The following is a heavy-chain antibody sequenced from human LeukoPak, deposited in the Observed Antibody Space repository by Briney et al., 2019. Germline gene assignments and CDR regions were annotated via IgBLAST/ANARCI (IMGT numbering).Heavy chain of an antibody. CDR3: AKERLYSNYGFSYYYYGMDV. Sequence: PGGSLRLSCAASGFTFSSYGRHWVRQAPGKGLEWVAVISHDGSNKYYADSVKGRFTISRDNSKNTLYLQMNSLRAEDTAVYYCAKERLYSNYGFSYYYYGMDVWGQGTTVTVSS. J-gene: IGHJ6*02. V-gene: IGHV3-30*18. CDR1: GFTFSSYG. CDR2: ISHDGSNK. D-gene: IGHD4-11*01.